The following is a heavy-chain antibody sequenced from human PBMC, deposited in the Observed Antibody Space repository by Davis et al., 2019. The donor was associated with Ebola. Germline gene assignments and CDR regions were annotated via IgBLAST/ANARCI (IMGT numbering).Heavy chain of an antibody. J-gene: IGHJ4*02. V-gene: IGHV1-46*01. CDR2: INPTGDTT. Sequence: ASVKVSCKASGYTFTAYHIHWVRQAPGQGLEWMGIINPTGDTTTYARKFQGRVTMTWDTSTSTVYMQLSSLRSEDTAVYYCARGPHNNGWLEGYWGQGTLITVSS. CDR3: ARGPHNNGWLEGY. D-gene: IGHD6-19*01. CDR1: GYTFTAYH.